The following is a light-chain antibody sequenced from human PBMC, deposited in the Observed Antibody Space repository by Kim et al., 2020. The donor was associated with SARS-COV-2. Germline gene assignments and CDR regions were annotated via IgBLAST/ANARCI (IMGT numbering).Light chain of an antibody. V-gene: IGLV2-11*03. Sequence: QSVTVACTGTSSDVGAYYYVSWYQQHPGRAPNLMIYGVNKRPSGVPDRFSGSKSGNTASLTISGLQAEDEADYYCCSYAGSNTWVFGGGTQLTVL. CDR3: CSYAGSNTWV. CDR2: GVN. CDR1: SSDVGAYYY. J-gene: IGLJ2*01.